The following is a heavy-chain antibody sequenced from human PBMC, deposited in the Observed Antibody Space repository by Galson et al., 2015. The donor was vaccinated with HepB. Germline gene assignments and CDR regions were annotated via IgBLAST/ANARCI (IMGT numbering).Heavy chain of an antibody. CDR2: MSGRGIST. Sequence: LRLSCAASGFTFNNYAMSWVRQAPGKGLEWVSTMSGRGISTYYADSVKGRFTISRDNSKNTLYLQMNGLRAEDTAVYFCAKPWESEYVWASPPRLKSDYWGQGTLVTVSS. CDR1: GFTFNNYA. J-gene: IGHJ4*02. V-gene: IGHV3-23*01. CDR3: AKPWESEYVWASPPRLKSDY. D-gene: IGHD3-16*01.